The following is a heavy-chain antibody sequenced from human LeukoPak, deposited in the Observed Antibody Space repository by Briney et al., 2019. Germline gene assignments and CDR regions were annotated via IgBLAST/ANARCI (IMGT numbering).Heavy chain of an antibody. V-gene: IGHV1-18*01. Sequence: GASVKVSCKASGYTITSYGISWVRQAPGQGLEWMGWISAYNGNTNYAQKFQGRVTMTRDMSTTTDYMELSSLRSEDTAVYYCARDIAWWFDPWGREPWSPSPQ. CDR2: ISAYNGNT. D-gene: IGHD3-16*02. CDR1: GYTITSYG. J-gene: IGHJ5*02. CDR3: ARDIAWWFDP.